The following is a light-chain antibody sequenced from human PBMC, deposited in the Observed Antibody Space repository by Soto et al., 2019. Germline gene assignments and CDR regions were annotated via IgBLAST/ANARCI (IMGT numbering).Light chain of an antibody. CDR3: AAWDDSLNGVV. CDR1: SSNIGSHT. J-gene: IGLJ2*01. V-gene: IGLV1-44*01. CDR2: SNT. Sequence: QSVLTQPPSASGTPGQTIAISCSGGSSNIGSHTVNWYQQLPGTAPRLLIYSNTQRPSGVPDRFSGSKSGTSASLAISGLQSEYEGDDDCAAWDDSLNGVVFGGVTKVTVL.